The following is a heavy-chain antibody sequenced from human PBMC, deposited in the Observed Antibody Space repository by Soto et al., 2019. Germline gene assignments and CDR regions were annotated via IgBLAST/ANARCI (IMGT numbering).Heavy chain of an antibody. V-gene: IGHV4-61*01. CDR1: GGSVSSGSYY. D-gene: IGHD3-3*01. CDR2: IYYSGST. CDR3: ARVPFWSGRQNYFDY. J-gene: IGHJ4*02. Sequence: SETLSLTCTVSGGSVSSGSYYWSWIRQPPGKGLEWIGYIYYSGSTNYNPSHKSRVTISVETSKNQFSLKLSSVTAADTAVYYCARVPFWSGRQNYFDYWGQGTLVTVSS.